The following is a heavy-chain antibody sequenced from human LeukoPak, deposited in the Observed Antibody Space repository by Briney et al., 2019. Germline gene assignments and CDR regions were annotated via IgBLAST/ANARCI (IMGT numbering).Heavy chain of an antibody. V-gene: IGHV3-21*06. CDR1: GFTFSSYS. D-gene: IGHD6-13*01. J-gene: IGHJ6*02. Sequence: PGGSLRLSCAASGFTFSSYSMNWVRQAPGKGLEWVSSISSSSSYIYYADSVKGRLTISRDNAKNSLYLQMNSLRAEDTAVYYCARGGGSSWYVTYYYYYGMDVWGQGTTVTVSS. CDR2: ISSSSSYI. CDR3: ARGGGSSWYVTYYYYYGMDV.